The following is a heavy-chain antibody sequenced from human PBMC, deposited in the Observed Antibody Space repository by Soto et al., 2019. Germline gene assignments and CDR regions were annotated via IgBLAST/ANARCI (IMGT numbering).Heavy chain of an antibody. V-gene: IGHV4-61*01. CDR3: ARAGLGDGSDY. CDR2: IYYSGST. D-gene: IGHD1-26*01. Sequence: QVQLQESGPGLVKPSETLSLTCTVSGGSVSSGSYYWSWIRQPPGKGLEWIGYIYYSGSTKNNPSLKSPVTISVDTSKNQFSLKLSSVTAADTAVYYCARAGLGDGSDYWGQGTLVTVSS. CDR1: GGSVSSGSYY. J-gene: IGHJ4*02.